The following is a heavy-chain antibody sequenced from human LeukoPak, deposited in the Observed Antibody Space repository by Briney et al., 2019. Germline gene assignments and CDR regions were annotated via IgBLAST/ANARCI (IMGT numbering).Heavy chain of an antibody. CDR2: ISSSSSDT. V-gene: IGHV3-11*06. CDR1: GFTFSDSY. CDR3: ARGSRTIELGDDY. Sequence: GGSLRLSCAASGFTFSDSYMSWIRQTPGKGLEWLSYISSSSSDTNYADSVKGRFTISRDNAKNSQYLQMNSLRAEDTAVYYCARGSRTIELGDDYWGQGTLVTVSS. D-gene: IGHD5-24*01. J-gene: IGHJ4*02.